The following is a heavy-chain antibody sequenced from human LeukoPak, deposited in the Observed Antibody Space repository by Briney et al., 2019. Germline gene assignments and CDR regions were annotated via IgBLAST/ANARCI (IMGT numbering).Heavy chain of an antibody. Sequence: AXVKVSCKASGYTFTNSDINWVRQAPGQGLEWMGWNSGYNGNTNYAQKFQGRVTMTTDTSTSTAYMELRSLRSDDTAVYFCAREPXYYDSTGFDYWGQGTLVTVSS. D-gene: IGHD3-22*01. J-gene: IGHJ4*02. CDR2: NSGYNGNT. V-gene: IGHV1-18*01. CDR3: AREPXYYDSTGFDY. CDR1: GYTFTNSD.